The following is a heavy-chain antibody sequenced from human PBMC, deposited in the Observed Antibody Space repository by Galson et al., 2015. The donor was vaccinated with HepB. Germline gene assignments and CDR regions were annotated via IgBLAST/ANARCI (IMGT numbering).Heavy chain of an antibody. CDR1: GYSFTSYW. D-gene: IGHD3-10*01. CDR2: IDPSDSYT. CDR3: AEGGRYYYGSGSYRDDAFDI. V-gene: IGHV5-10-1*01. Sequence: QSGAEVKKPGESLRISCKGSGYSFTSYWISWVRQMPGKGLEWMGRIDPSDSYTNYSPSFQGHVTISADKSISTAYLQWSSLKASDTAMYYCAEGGRYYYGSGSYRDDAFDIWGQGTMVTVSS. J-gene: IGHJ3*02.